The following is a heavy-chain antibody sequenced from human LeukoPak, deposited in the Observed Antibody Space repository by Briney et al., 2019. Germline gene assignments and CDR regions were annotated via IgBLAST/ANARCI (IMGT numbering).Heavy chain of an antibody. CDR1: GFTLSDYY. J-gene: IGHJ1*01. CDR2: IKSKTDGGTT. V-gene: IGHV3-15*01. Sequence: GGSLRLSCAASGFTLSDYYMSWIRQAPGKGLEWVGRIKSKTDGGTTDYAAPVKGRFTISRDDSKNTLYLQMNSLKTEDTAVYYCTTFSTMIVVFGNWGQGTLVTVSS. CDR3: TTFSTMIVVFGN. D-gene: IGHD3-22*01.